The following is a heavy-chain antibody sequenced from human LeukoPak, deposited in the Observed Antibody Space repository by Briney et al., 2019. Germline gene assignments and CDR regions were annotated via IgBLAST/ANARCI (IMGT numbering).Heavy chain of an antibody. CDR1: GFTFDDYA. Sequence: GRSLRLSCATSGFTFDDYAMHWVRQAPGKGLEWVSGISWNSGSIGYADSVKGRFTISRDNAKNSLYLQMNSLRAEDMALYYCAKALGSTVTRFGFDYWGQGTLVTVSS. J-gene: IGHJ4*02. V-gene: IGHV3-9*03. CDR3: AKALGSTVTRFGFDY. CDR2: ISWNSGSI. D-gene: IGHD4-17*01.